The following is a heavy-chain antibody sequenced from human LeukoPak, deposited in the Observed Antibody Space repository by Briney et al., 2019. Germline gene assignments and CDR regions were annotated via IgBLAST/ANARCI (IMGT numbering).Heavy chain of an antibody. CDR3: AKGSRQGLYGDYVDY. J-gene: IGHJ4*02. CDR2: ISGSSGAT. Sequence: GGSLRLSCVASGFTFSSYAMTWVRQSPGKGLQWFSAISGSSGATYYADSVKGRFTISRDNSKKILYLQMNSLRAEDTAVYYCAKGSRQGLYGDYVDYWGQGTLVTVSS. D-gene: IGHD4-17*01. CDR1: GFTFSSYA. V-gene: IGHV3-23*01.